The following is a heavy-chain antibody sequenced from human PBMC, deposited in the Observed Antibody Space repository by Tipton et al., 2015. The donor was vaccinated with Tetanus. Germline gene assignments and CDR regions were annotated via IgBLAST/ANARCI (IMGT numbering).Heavy chain of an antibody. CDR1: GYSFTSYG. CDR2: ITPYNGHT. Sequence: QSGAEVKKPGASVKVSCTTNGYSFTSYGISWVRQAPGQGLEWVGWITPYNGHTDLSQKVQGRVTMTTDASLRTAYLELRSPRSDDTAVYYCGRDRDLFAGVVIIPAILGQWGQGTLVAVSS. D-gene: IGHD3-10*01. CDR3: GRDRDLFAGVVIIPAILGQ. J-gene: IGHJ4*02. V-gene: IGHV1-18*01.